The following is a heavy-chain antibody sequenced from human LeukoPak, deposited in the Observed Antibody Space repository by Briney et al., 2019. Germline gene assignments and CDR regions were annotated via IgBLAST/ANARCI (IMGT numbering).Heavy chain of an antibody. V-gene: IGHV3-53*05. CDR1: GFTVNSNY. D-gene: IGHD3-10*01. CDR2: IYSDGST. CDR3: AKALYGSGSLMDV. Sequence: GGSLRLSCPASGFTVNSNYMSWVRQAPGEGLEWVSVIYSDGSTYYADSVKGRFSISRDNSKNTLYLQMNSLRAEDTAVYYCAKALYGSGSLMDVWGQGTTVTVSS. J-gene: IGHJ6*02.